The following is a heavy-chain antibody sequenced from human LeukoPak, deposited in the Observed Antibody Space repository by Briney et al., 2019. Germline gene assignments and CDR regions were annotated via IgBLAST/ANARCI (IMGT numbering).Heavy chain of an antibody. CDR2: THYSGST. V-gene: IGHV4-59*01. Sequence: SETLSLTCTVSGGSISTYYWSWIRQPPGKRLEWIGYTHYSGSTNYNPSLKSRVTISVDTSKNQFSLNLSSVTAADTAMYYCVRDLGTSGSDAYDIWGQGIMVTVSS. CDR1: GGSISTYY. D-gene: IGHD5-12*01. CDR3: VRDLGTSGSDAYDI. J-gene: IGHJ3*02.